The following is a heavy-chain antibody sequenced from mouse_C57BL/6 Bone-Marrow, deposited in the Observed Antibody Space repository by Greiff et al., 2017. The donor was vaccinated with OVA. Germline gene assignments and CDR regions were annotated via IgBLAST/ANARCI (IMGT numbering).Heavy chain of an antibody. V-gene: IGHV1-54*01. CDR1: GYAFTNYL. CDR3: ARYGYDGFDY. CDR2: INPGSGGT. D-gene: IGHD2-2*01. Sequence: QVQLQQYGAELVRPGTSVKVSCKASGYAFTNYLIEWVKQRPGQGLEWIGVINPGSGGTNYNEKFKGKATLTADKSSSTAYMQLSSLTSEDSAVYFCARYGYDGFDYWGQGTTLTVSS. J-gene: IGHJ2*01.